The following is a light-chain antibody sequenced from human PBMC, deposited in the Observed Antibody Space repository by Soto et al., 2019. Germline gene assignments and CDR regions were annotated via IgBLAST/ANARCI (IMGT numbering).Light chain of an antibody. Sequence: DIQMTQSPSFLSASIGDRVTITCRASQSITNSLNWYQQIPGKAPKVLIYAASNLQSGVPSRFSGRGSGTDFTLTISSLQPEDFANYYCQQSYSSPRTFGKGTKVEIK. V-gene: IGKV1-39*01. J-gene: IGKJ1*01. CDR2: AAS. CDR1: QSITNS. CDR3: QQSYSSPRT.